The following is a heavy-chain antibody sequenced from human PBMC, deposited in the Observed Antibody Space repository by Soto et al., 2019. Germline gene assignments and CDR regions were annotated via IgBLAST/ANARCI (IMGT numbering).Heavy chain of an antibody. Sequence: GGSLRLSCAASGFTFSNAWMNWVRQAPGKGLEWVGRIKSKTDGGTTDYAAPVKGRFTISRDDSKNTLYLQMNSLKTEDTAVYYCTTGGIHYYGSGSLGPYYYYGMDVWGQGTTVTVSS. D-gene: IGHD3-10*01. CDR3: TTGGIHYYGSGSLGPYYYYGMDV. CDR1: GFTFSNAW. V-gene: IGHV3-15*07. J-gene: IGHJ6*02. CDR2: IKSKTDGGTT.